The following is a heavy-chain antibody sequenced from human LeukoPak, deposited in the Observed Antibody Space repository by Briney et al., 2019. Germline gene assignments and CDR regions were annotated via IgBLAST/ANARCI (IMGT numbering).Heavy chain of an antibody. CDR2: IYTSGST. CDR1: GGSISSYY. Sequence: SETLSLTCTVSGGSISSYYWSWIRQPAGKGLEWIGRIYTSGSTNYNPSLKSQVTMSVDTSKNQFSLKLSSVTAADTAVYYCARDGIAAAGRAFDYWGQGTLVTVPS. CDR3: ARDGIAAAGRAFDY. V-gene: IGHV4-4*07. J-gene: IGHJ4*02. D-gene: IGHD6-13*01.